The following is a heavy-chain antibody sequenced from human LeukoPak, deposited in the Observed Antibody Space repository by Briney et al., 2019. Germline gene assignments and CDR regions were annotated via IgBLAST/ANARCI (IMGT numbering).Heavy chain of an antibody. D-gene: IGHD1-26*01. Sequence: GGSLRLSCAASGFNFDDYAMHWVRQAPGKGLEWVSGISWNSGNIGYADSVKGRFTISRDNAKNSLYLEMNRLRAEDTALYYCAKSGFVSDFDYWGQGTLVTVSS. J-gene: IGHJ4*02. CDR1: GFNFDDYA. CDR2: ISWNSGNI. CDR3: AKSGFVSDFDY. V-gene: IGHV3-9*01.